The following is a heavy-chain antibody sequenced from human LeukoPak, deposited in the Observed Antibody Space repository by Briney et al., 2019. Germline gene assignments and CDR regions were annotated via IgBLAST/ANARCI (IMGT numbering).Heavy chain of an antibody. CDR2: VSYTGST. CDR1: GGSISSYY. V-gene: IGHV4-59*01. CDR3: ARSSADDYFDY. J-gene: IGHJ4*02. Sequence: SETLSLTCTVSGGSISSYYWSWIRQPPGKGLEWIGYVSYTGSTNYNPSLKSRVTISIDTSKTQFSLKINSVTAADTAVYYCARSSADDYFDYWGQETLVTVSS.